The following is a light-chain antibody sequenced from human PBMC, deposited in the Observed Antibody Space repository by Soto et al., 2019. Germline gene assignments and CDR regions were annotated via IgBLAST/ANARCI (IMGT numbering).Light chain of an antibody. CDR2: DND. V-gene: IGLV1-51*01. CDR3: EAWDSNLSGGV. J-gene: IGLJ3*02. CDR1: RSNIGNNY. Sequence: QSVLTQPPSVSXXPGQKVTVSCSGSRSNIGNNYVSWYQHLPGTAPKLLIYDNDKRPSGIPDRFSASKSGTSATLDITGLQTGDEADYYCEAWDSNLSGGVFGGGTKVTVL.